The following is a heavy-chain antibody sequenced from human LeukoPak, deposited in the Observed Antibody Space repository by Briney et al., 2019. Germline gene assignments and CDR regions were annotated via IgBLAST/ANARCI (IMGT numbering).Heavy chain of an antibody. CDR3: ARDHRYAFDN. J-gene: IGHJ4*01. CDR1: GFNFIDYS. D-gene: IGHD5-12*01. Sequence: GGSLRLSCAASGFNFIDYSMNWVRQAPGKGLEWISYIGVSSGNTKYADSVKGRFTISRDKARNSLYLQTNSLRVEDTAVYYCARDHRYAFDNWGHGTLVTVSS. V-gene: IGHV3-48*01. CDR2: IGVSSGNT.